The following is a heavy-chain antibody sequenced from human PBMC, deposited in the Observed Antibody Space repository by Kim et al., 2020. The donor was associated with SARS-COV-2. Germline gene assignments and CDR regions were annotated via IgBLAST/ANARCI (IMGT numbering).Heavy chain of an antibody. V-gene: IGHV3-23*01. J-gene: IGHJ4*02. CDR3: AKVIGY. CDR2: GRSDRT. Sequence: GRSDRTNYAVSVKSRFTIARDNSKDTLYLQMNSLRAEDTAVYYCAKVIGYWGQGTLVTVSS.